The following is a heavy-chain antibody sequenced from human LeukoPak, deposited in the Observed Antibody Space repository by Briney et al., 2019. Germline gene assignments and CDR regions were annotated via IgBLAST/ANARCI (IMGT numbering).Heavy chain of an antibody. CDR1: GFTFSSYG. V-gene: IGHV3-30*02. CDR3: AKDSGRIVVVPAASDY. CDR2: IRYDGSNK. D-gene: IGHD2-2*01. J-gene: IGHJ4*02. Sequence: GGSLRLSCAASGFTFSSYGMHWVRQAPGKGPEWVAFIRYDGSNKYYADSVKGRFTISRDNSKNTLYLQMNSLRAEDTAVYYCAKDSGRIVVVPAASDYWGQGTLVTVSS.